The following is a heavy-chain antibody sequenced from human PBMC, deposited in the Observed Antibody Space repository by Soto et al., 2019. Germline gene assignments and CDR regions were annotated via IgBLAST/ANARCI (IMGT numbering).Heavy chain of an antibody. V-gene: IGHV4-34*01. D-gene: IGHD3-3*01. Sequence: SETLSLTCAVYGGSVNGYYWNWIRQPPGKGLEWIGEINHTGVTHYNPSLKSRVTMSVDTSKNQFSLRLSSVTAADTAIYYCATRITVFGLLIPPFDPWGQGTQVTVSS. CDR1: GGSVNGYY. CDR2: INHTGVT. J-gene: IGHJ5*02. CDR3: ATRITVFGLLIPPFDP.